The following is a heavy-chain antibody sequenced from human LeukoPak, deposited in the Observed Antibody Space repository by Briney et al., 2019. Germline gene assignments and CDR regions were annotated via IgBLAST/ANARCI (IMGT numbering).Heavy chain of an antibody. CDR1: GYTFTGYY. CDR2: INPNSGGT. CDR3: AKDSVQQQLVPYYFDY. J-gene: IGHJ4*02. D-gene: IGHD6-13*01. Sequence: ASVKVSCKASGYTFTGYYMHWVRQAPGQGLEWMGWINPNSGGTNYAQKFQGRVTMTRDTSISTAYMELSRLRSDDTAVYYCAKDSVQQQLVPYYFDYWGQGTLVTVSS. V-gene: IGHV1-2*02.